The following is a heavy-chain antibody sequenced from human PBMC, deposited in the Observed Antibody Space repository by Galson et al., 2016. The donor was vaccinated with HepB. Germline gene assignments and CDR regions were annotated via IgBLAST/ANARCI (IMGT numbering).Heavy chain of an antibody. CDR1: GFTFSTYW. J-gene: IGHJ4*02. D-gene: IGHD2-15*01. Sequence: SLRLSCAASGFTFSTYWMTWVRQAPGKGLEWVANIKQDGSEKDYVDSVKGRFTISRDNAKNSLYLQMNSLRVEDTAVYYCATGGRWLLRGVNWGQGTLVTVSS. CDR2: IKQDGSEK. V-gene: IGHV3-7*01. CDR3: ATGGRWLLRGVN.